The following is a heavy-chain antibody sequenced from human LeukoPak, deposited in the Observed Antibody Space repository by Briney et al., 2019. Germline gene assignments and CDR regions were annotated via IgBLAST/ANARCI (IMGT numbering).Heavy chain of an antibody. CDR3: ARALPPDSSGYYSDY. D-gene: IGHD3-22*01. CDR1: GYTFTGYY. Sequence: ASVKVSRKASGYTFTGYYMHWVRQAPGQGLEWMGWINPNSGGTNYAQKFQGRVTMTRDTSISTAYMELSRLRSDDTAVYYCARALPPDSSGYYSDYWGQGTLVTVSS. J-gene: IGHJ4*02. V-gene: IGHV1-2*02. CDR2: INPNSGGT.